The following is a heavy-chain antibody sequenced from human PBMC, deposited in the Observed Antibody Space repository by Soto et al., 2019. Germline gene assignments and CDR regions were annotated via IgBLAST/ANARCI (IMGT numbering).Heavy chain of an antibody. CDR3: ARDVYSGSYDLGYFDY. V-gene: IGHV4-30-4*01. CDR2: IYYSGST. Sequence: QVQLQESGPGLVKPSQTLSLTCTVSGGSISSGDYYWSWIRQPPGKGLEWIGYIYYSGSTYYNPSLKSRVTISVDTSKNQFSLKLSSVTAADTAVYYCARDVYSGSYDLGYFDYWGQGTLVTVSS. D-gene: IGHD1-26*01. CDR1: GGSISSGDYY. J-gene: IGHJ4*02.